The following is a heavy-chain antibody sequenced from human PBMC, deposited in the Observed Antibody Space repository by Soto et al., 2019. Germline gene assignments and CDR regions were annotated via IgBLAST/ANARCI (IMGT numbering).Heavy chain of an antibody. CDR3: AKGGQIDY. V-gene: IGHV3-7*03. J-gene: IGHJ4*02. CDR1: GFTFSRYW. D-gene: IGHD3-16*01. CDR2: IKEDGSEK. Sequence: GGSLRLSCAASGFTFSRYWMSWVRQAPGKGLEWVANIKEDGSEKNDVDSVEGRFTISRDNAKNSLYLQMNSLRVEDTAVYYCAKGGQIDYCGQGTLVTVSS.